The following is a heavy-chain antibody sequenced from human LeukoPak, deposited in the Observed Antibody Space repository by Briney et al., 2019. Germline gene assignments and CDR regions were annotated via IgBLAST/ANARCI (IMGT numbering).Heavy chain of an antibody. J-gene: IGHJ4*02. Sequence: SETLSLTCTVSGGSISSSSYYWGWIHQPPGKGLEWIGSIYYSGSTYYNPSLKSRVTISVDTSKNQFSLKVSSVTAADTAVYYCARQPDYYASGTYPGVFDYWGQGTLVTVSS. D-gene: IGHD3-10*01. V-gene: IGHV4-39*01. CDR1: GGSISSSSYY. CDR2: IYYSGST. CDR3: ARQPDYYASGTYPGVFDY.